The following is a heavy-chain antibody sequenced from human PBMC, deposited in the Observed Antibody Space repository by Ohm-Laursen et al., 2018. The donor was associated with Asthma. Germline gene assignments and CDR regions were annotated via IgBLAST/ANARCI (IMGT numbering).Heavy chain of an antibody. CDR2: GGSYYDGGLK. CDR3: AREDVRWELLDY. D-gene: IGHD1-26*01. J-gene: IGHJ4*02. V-gene: IGHV3-30-3*01. CDR1: GLTFRSYA. Sequence: SLRLSCSASGLTFRSYAMHWVRQAPGKGLEWVAVGGSYYDGGLKYYADSVNGRFTVSRDDSKNTLYLQMNSLRAEDTAVYYCAREDVRWELLDYWGQGTLVTVSS.